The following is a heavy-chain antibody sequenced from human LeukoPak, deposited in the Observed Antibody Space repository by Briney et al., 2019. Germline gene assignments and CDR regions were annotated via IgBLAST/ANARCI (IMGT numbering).Heavy chain of an antibody. V-gene: IGHV3-11*01. CDR3: AKGVVAATNAAYYGMDV. Sequence: PGGSLRLSCAASGFTFSDYYMSWIRQAPGKGLEWVSYISSSGSTIYYADSVKGRLTISRDNAKNSLYLQMNSLRAEDTAVYYCAKGVVAATNAAYYGMDVWGQGTTVTVSS. J-gene: IGHJ6*02. CDR2: ISSSGSTI. CDR1: GFTFSDYY. D-gene: IGHD2-15*01.